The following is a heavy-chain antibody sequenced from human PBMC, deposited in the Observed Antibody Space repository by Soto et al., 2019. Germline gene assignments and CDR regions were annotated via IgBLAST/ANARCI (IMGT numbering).Heavy chain of an antibody. CDR2: LNTNGRIT. CDR3: ARVLGGVGSY. Sequence: EVQLVESGVGIVQPGGSLRLSGAASGFTFSNYWMHWVRQAPGQGLVWVSRLNTNGRITDYADSVQGRFTISRDNARNTLYLQINSLRVEDTAVYYCARVLGGVGSYWGQGTLVTVSS. D-gene: IGHD3-16*01. V-gene: IGHV3-74*01. CDR1: GFTFSNYW. J-gene: IGHJ4*02.